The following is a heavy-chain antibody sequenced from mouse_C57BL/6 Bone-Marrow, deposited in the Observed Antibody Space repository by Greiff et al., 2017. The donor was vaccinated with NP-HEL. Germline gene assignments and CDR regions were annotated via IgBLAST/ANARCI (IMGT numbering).Heavy chain of an antibody. CDR1: GYSITSGYY. D-gene: IGHD1-1*01. CDR3: ASSNYYGSSPFYAMDY. J-gene: IGHJ4*01. Sequence: EVQLQESGPGLVKPSQSLSLTCSVTGYSITSGYYWNWIRQFPGNKLEWMGYISYDGSNNSNPSLKNRISINRDTSKNQFFLKLNSVTTEDTATYYCASSNYYGSSPFYAMDYWGQGTSVTVSS. V-gene: IGHV3-6*01. CDR2: ISYDGSN.